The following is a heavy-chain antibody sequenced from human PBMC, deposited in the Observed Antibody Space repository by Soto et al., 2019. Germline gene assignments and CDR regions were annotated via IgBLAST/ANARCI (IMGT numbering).Heavy chain of an antibody. Sequence: GGSLRLSCAASGFTFSSYEMNWVRQAPGKGLEWVSYISSSGSTIYYADSVKGRFTISRDNAKNSLYLQMNSLRAEDTAVYYCARDRKYYYDSSGYLPNYFDYWGQGTLVTVSS. D-gene: IGHD3-22*01. CDR1: GFTFSSYE. J-gene: IGHJ4*02. CDR2: ISSSGSTI. V-gene: IGHV3-48*03. CDR3: ARDRKYYYDSSGYLPNYFDY.